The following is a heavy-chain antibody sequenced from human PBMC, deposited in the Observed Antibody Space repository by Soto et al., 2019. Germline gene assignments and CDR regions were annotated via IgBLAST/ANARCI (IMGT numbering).Heavy chain of an antibody. CDR1: GFTFSGSA. J-gene: IGHJ6*02. CDR2: IRSKGNSYAS. CDR3: TRHESLPSYYYGMDV. V-gene: IGHV3-73*01. Sequence: GGSLRLSCAASGFTFSGSAMHWVRQASGKGLEWVAVIRSKGNSYASAYAASVKGRFTIARDDSKNTAYLQMNSLKTEDTDVYYCTRHESLPSYYYGMDVWGQGTTVTVSS.